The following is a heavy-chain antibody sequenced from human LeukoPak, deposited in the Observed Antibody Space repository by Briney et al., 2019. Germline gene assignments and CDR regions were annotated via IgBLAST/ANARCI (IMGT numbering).Heavy chain of an antibody. Sequence: SETLSLTCSVSGGSITSSSYYWGWIRQPPEKGLEWIGSIYYTGGTFYSPSLKSRVTISVDTSKNQFSLKLRSVTAADTAVYYCARQPYCSSTSCYTLYYYYMDVWGKGTTVTVSS. CDR2: IYYTGGT. D-gene: IGHD2-2*02. J-gene: IGHJ6*03. CDR1: GGSITSSSYY. CDR3: ARQPYCSSTSCYTLYYYYMDV. V-gene: IGHV4-39*01.